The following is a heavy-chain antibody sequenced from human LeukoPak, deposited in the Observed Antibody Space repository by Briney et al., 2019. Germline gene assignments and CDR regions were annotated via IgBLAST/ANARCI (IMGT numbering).Heavy chain of an antibody. CDR1: GFTFSSYD. V-gene: IGHV3-13*01. CDR2: IGTAGDT. D-gene: IGHD3-10*01. J-gene: IGHJ4*02. Sequence: GGSLRLSCAASGFTFSSYDMHWVRQTTGKGLEWVSAIGTAGDTYYPGSVKGRFTISRENAKNSLYLQMNSLRAGDTAVYYCARGGRYYGSGSYYNPIDYWGQGTLVTVPS. CDR3: ARGGRYYGSGSYYNPIDY.